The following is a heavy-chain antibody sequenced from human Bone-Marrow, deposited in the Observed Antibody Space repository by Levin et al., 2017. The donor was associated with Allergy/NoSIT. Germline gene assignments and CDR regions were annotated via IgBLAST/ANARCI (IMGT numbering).Heavy chain of an antibody. Sequence: HAGGSLRLSCVASGFNFGDFAMHWVRRPPGRGLEWVSGIHWDIGTTGFAASVKGRFTISRDNARNSLFLQMNSLRPDDTALYYCVKGKGSTAGFGGWGSNFDSWGQGTLVTVSS. D-gene: IGHD2-21*01. CDR3: VKGKGSTAGFGGWGSNFDS. V-gene: IGHV3-9*01. CDR2: IHWDIGTT. CDR1: GFNFGDFA. J-gene: IGHJ4*01.